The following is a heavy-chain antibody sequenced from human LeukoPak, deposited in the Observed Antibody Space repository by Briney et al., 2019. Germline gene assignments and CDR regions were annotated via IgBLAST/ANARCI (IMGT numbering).Heavy chain of an antibody. D-gene: IGHD3-10*02. J-gene: IGHJ6*04. CDR3: AELGITMIGGV. CDR1: AFTLSSYN. Sequence: GGSLRLSCEASAFTLSSYNMNWVRQAPGKGLEWISSISSGSTIYYADSVKGRFTISRDNAKNSLYLQMNSLRAEDTAVYYCAELGITMIGGVWGKGTTVTISS. V-gene: IGHV3-69-1*02. CDR2: ISSGSTI.